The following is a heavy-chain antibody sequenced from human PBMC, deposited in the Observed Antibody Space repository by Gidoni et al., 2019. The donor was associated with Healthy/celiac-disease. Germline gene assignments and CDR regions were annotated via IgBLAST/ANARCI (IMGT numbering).Heavy chain of an antibody. CDR1: GGSISRVIYY. V-gene: IGHV4-61*02. D-gene: IGHD4-17*01. J-gene: IGHJ4*02. CDR3: ARSPAHYGDYGGGIDY. Sequence: QVQLQESGPGLVKPSQTLSLTCTVSGGSISRVIYYWSWIRQPAGKGLEWIGRIYTSGSTNYNPSLKSRVTISVDTSKNQFSLKLSSVTAADTAVYYCARSPAHYGDYGGGIDYWGQGTLVTVSS. CDR2: IYTSGST.